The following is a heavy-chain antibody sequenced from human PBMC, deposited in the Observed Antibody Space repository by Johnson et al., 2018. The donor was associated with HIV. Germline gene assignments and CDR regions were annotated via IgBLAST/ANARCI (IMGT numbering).Heavy chain of an antibody. D-gene: IGHD3-3*01. J-gene: IGHJ3*02. CDR1: GFTFSDYY. CDR2: ISWNSDDI. Sequence: QVQLVESGGGVVQPGGSLRLSCAASGFTFSDYYMSWIRQAPGKGLEWVSGISWNSDDIGYADSVTGRFSISRDNTKNSLYLHMDSLRVDDTAVYYCARDPEWSAFDIWGQGTMVTVSS. V-gene: IGHV3-11*05. CDR3: ARDPEWSAFDI.